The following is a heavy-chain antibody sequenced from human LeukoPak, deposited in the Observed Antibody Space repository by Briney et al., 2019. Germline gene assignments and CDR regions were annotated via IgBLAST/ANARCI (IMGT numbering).Heavy chain of an antibody. CDR2: ISGSGGST. CDR1: GFTFSSYA. CDR3: AVLWFGDPGHDAFDI. D-gene: IGHD3-10*01. Sequence: PGGSLRLSCAASGFTFSSYAMSWVRQAPGKGLEWVSAISGSGGSTYYADSVKGRFTIFRDNSKNTLYLQMNRLRAEETAVYYCAVLWFGDPGHDAFDIWGQGTMVTVSS. J-gene: IGHJ3*02. V-gene: IGHV3-23*01.